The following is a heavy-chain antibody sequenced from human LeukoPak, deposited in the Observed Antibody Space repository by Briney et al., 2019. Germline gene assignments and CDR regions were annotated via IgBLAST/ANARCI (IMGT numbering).Heavy chain of an antibody. J-gene: IGHJ6*02. CDR1: GFYFNTYA. V-gene: IGHV3-23*01. Sequence: GGSLRLSCVGSGFYFNTYAMAWVRQAPGKGLEWVSDISGSGVSTNYAGSVKGRFTISRDNSKKTPYLQMDSLRAEDTAVYYCARLSGSGSTDLDYYYGLDVWGRGTTVTVPS. D-gene: IGHD1-26*01. CDR2: ISGSGVST. CDR3: ARLSGSGSTDLDYYYGLDV.